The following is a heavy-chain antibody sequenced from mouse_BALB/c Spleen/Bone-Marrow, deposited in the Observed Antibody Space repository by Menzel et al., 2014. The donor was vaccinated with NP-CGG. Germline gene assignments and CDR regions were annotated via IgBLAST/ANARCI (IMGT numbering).Heavy chain of an antibody. V-gene: IGHV3-6*02. D-gene: IGHD1-1*01. J-gene: IGHJ3*01. Sequence: EVKLMESGPGLVKPSQSLSLTCSVTGYSITSGHYWNWIRQFPGNKLEWMGYINYDGTNNYNPSLRNRISITRDTSKSQFFLKLNSVTTEDTATYFCGRDRGNYYGTSYIAYWGQGTLVTVSA. CDR2: INYDGTN. CDR3: GRDRGNYYGTSYIAY. CDR1: GYSITSGHY.